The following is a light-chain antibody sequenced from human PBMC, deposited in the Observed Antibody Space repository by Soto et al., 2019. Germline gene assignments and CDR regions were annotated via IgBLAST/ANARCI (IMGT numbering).Light chain of an antibody. J-gene: IGKJ3*01. CDR1: QGISNY. V-gene: IGKV1-27*01. CDR3: QNYNWPPFT. CDR2: AAS. Sequence: DIQMTQSPSSLSASVGDRVTISCRAGQGISNYLAWYQQKPGKAPRLLIYAASSLQSGVSFRFTGSGSGTDFTLTISSLQPEDVATYYCQNYNWPPFTFGPGTKVDLK.